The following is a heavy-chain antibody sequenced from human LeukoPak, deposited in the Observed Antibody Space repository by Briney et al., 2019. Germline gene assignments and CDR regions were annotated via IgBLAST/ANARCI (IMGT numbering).Heavy chain of an antibody. Sequence: GGSLRLSCAASGFTFSSYGMHWVRQAPGKGLEWVAVISYDGSNKYYADSVKGRFTISRDKSKNTLYLQMNSLRAEDTAVYYCAKDLGLAIVGATMYFDYWGQGTLVTVSS. D-gene: IGHD1-26*01. V-gene: IGHV3-30*18. CDR1: GFTFSSYG. J-gene: IGHJ4*02. CDR2: ISYDGSNK. CDR3: AKDLGLAIVGATMYFDY.